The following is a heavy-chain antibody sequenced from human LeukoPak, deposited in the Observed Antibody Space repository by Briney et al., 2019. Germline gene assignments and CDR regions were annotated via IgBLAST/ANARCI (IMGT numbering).Heavy chain of an antibody. Sequence: PSETLSLTCTVSGGSISSYYWSWIRQPPGKGLEWIGYIYYSGSTNYNPSLKSRVTISVDTSKNQFSLKLSSVTAADTAVYYCARGTSYYDFWSGYLGTRLSYYFDYWGQGTLVTVSS. CDR1: GGSISSYY. CDR2: IYYSGST. CDR3: ARGTSYYDFWSGYLGTRLSYYFDY. J-gene: IGHJ4*02. D-gene: IGHD3-3*01. V-gene: IGHV4-59*12.